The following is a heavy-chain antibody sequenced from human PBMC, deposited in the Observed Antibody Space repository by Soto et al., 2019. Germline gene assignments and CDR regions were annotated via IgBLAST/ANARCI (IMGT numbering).Heavy chain of an antibody. CDR3: AKTLGYCTSSSCSREFYYYYGMDV. Sequence: LSCAASGFTFSSYGMHWVRQAPGKGLEWVAVISYDGGNKYYADSVKGRFTLSRDNPKNTVFLQMNSLRAEDTAVYYCAKTLGYCTSSSCSREFYYYYGMDVWGQGTTVTVSS. CDR1: GFTFSSYG. CDR2: ISYDGGNK. V-gene: IGHV3-30*18. D-gene: IGHD2-2*01. J-gene: IGHJ6*02.